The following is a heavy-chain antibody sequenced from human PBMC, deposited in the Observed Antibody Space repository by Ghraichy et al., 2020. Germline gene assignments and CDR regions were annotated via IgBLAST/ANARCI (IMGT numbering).Heavy chain of an antibody. CDR1: WDSVSSNGVA. D-gene: IGHD2-21*01. CDR2: TYYRFKWSN. V-gene: IGHV6-1*01. CDR3: ARGRHSAFDI. J-gene: IGHJ3*02. Sequence: ISWDSVSSNGVAWNWIRQSPSRGLEWLGRTYYRFKWSNDYAVSVKSRIIINPDTSKNQFSLQLNSVTPEDTAVYYCARGRHSAFDIWGQGTTVTVSS.